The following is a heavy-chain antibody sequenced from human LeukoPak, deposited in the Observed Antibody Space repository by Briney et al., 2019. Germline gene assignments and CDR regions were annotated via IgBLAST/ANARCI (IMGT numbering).Heavy chain of an antibody. D-gene: IGHD4-23*01. CDR1: GGSISSYY. CDR2: MWYGGSNK. Sequence: LSLTCTVSGGSISSYYWSWIRQAPGKGLEWVAVMWYGGSNKYYADSVKGRFTISRDNSKNTLYLQMNSLRAEDTAVYYCAKSRDYGGNPGNYWGQGTLVTVSS. V-gene: IGHV3-30*18. J-gene: IGHJ4*02. CDR3: AKSRDYGGNPGNY.